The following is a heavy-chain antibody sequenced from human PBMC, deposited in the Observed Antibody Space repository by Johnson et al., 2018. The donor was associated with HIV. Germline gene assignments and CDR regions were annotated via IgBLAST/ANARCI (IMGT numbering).Heavy chain of an antibody. CDR1: GFIFGGFG. CDR3: ARERFSDILTGYHAFDV. CDR2: ISYDGGNK. Sequence: VQLVESGGGVVRPGRSLRLSCAASGFIFGGFGLHWVRQAPGKGLEWVASISYDGGNKYYADSVRGRSTISRDNSKKTLYLQMNSLRAEDTAVYYCARERFSDILTGYHAFDVWGQGTMVTVSS. V-gene: IGHV3-30*03. J-gene: IGHJ3*01. D-gene: IGHD3-9*01.